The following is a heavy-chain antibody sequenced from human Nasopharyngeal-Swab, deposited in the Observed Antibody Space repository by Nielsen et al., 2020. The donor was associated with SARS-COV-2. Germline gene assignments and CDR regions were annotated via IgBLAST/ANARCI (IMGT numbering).Heavy chain of an antibody. CDR1: GFTFDDYA. CDR2: ISWNSGSI. CDR3: ATLPFIAAAVTDYYYGMDV. Sequence: SLKISCAASGFTFDDYAMHWVRQDPGKGLEWVSGISWNSGSIGYADSVKGRFTIPRDNAKNSLYLQMNSLRAEDTALYYCATLPFIAAAVTDYYYGMDVWGQGTTVTVSS. V-gene: IGHV3-9*01. J-gene: IGHJ6*02. D-gene: IGHD6-13*01.